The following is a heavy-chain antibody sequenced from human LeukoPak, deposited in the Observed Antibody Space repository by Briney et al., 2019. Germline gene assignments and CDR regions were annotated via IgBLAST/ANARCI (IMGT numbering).Heavy chain of an antibody. CDR2: IYYTGTT. D-gene: IGHD3-10*01. CDR1: GGSISRSGYY. Sequence: SETLSLACAVSGGSISRSGYYGGWIRQPPGKGLEWIGSIYYTGTTSYNPSLKSRVTISVDTSKNQFSLKLASVTAADTARYYCSNYGPAHDAFDIWGQGTMVTVSS. J-gene: IGHJ3*02. CDR3: SNYGPAHDAFDI. V-gene: IGHV4-39*01.